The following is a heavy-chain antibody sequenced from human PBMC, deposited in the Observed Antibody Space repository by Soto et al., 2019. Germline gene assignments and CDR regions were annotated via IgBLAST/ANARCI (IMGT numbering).Heavy chain of an antibody. CDR3: ARQIYDSDTVPNFHYYFDS. D-gene: IGHD3-22*01. J-gene: IGHJ4*02. Sequence: LKISCKGSGYSFARYWITWVRQKPGKGLEWMGRIDPSDSQTYYSPSFRGHVTISVTKSITTVFLQWSSLRASDTSMYYYARQIYDSDTVPNFHYYFDSWAQGTPGTVSS. V-gene: IGHV5-10-1*01. CDR2: IDPSDSQT. CDR1: GYSFARYW.